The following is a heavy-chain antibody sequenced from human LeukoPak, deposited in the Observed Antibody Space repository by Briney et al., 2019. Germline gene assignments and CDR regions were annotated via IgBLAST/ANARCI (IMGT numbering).Heavy chain of an antibody. J-gene: IGHJ6*02. Sequence: GGSLRLSCAASGFTFSDYYMSWIRQAPGKGREGVSYISSNGSTIYYADSVKGRFTISRDNAKNSLYLQMNSLRAEDTDVYYCARYYDFWSGYLLYYYYGMDVWGQGTTVTVSS. CDR1: GFTFSDYY. D-gene: IGHD3-3*01. CDR3: ARYYDFWSGYLLYYYYGMDV. CDR2: ISSNGSTI. V-gene: IGHV3-11*01.